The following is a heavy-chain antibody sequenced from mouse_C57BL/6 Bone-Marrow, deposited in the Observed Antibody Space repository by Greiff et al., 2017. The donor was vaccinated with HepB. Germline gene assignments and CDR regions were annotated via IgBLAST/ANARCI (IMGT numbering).Heavy chain of an antibody. CDR1: GFSLTSYG. Sequence: QVQLKQSGPGLVQPSQSLSITCTVSGFSLTSYGVHWVRQSPGKGLEWLGVIWSGGSTDYNAAFISRLSISKDNSKSQVFFKMNSLQADDTAIYYCARKFLYYYGSSIYAMDYWGQGTSVTVSS. CDR2: IWSGGST. V-gene: IGHV2-2*01. D-gene: IGHD1-1*01. J-gene: IGHJ4*01. CDR3: ARKFLYYYGSSIYAMDY.